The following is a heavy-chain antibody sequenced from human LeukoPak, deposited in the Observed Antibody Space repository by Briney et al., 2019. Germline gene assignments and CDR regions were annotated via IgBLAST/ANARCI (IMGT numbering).Heavy chain of an antibody. Sequence: PGGSLRLSCVAPGFTFSSHWMIWGRQAPGKGLEYVANIADDGSQKYYVDSVRGRFTVSRDNAKNSLYLEMNGLRAEDTAVYYCARGDGNGWYAYWGQGVLVTVSS. D-gene: IGHD6-19*01. CDR3: ARGDGNGWYAY. CDR2: IADDGSQK. V-gene: IGHV3-7*05. CDR1: GFTFSSHW. J-gene: IGHJ4*02.